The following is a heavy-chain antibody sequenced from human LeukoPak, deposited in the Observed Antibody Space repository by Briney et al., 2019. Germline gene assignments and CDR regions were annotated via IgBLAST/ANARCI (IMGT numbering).Heavy chain of an antibody. CDR3: TREVLAAGKTLDY. CDR1: GFSLSSYW. Sequence: GGSLRLSCAASGFSLSSYWMTWVRQAPGKGLEWVANIKQDGSEKNYVDSVKGRFTISRDNAKNTLYLQMNSLRAEDTAVYYCTREVLAAGKTLDYWGQGTLMTVSS. D-gene: IGHD2-15*01. CDR2: IKQDGSEK. J-gene: IGHJ4*02. V-gene: IGHV3-7*01.